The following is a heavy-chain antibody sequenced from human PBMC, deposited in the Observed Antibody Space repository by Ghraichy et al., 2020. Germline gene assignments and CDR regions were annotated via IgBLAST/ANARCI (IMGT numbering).Heavy chain of an antibody. V-gene: IGHV1-18*01. Sequence: ASVKVSCKASGYTFTTYGISWVRQAPGQGLEWMGWISAYNGNTNYAQKLQGRVTMTTDTSTSTAYMELRSLRSDDTAVYYCARVLDAVYYYYGMDVWVQGTTVTVSS. CDR2: ISAYNGNT. CDR3: ARVLDAVYYYYGMDV. D-gene: IGHD1-1*01. J-gene: IGHJ6*02. CDR1: GYTFTTYG.